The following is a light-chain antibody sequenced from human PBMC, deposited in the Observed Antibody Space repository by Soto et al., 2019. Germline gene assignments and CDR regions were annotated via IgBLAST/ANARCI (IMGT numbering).Light chain of an antibody. CDR2: GAS. CDR3: QQYGSPPHT. Sequence: EIVLTQSPGTLSLSPGERATLSCRASQSGYNSYLAWYQQKPGQAPRLLINGASNRATGIPDRFSGSGSGTDFTLTISRLEPEDLAVYYCQQYGSPPHTFGQGTKLEIK. CDR1: QSGYNSY. V-gene: IGKV3-20*01. J-gene: IGKJ2*01.